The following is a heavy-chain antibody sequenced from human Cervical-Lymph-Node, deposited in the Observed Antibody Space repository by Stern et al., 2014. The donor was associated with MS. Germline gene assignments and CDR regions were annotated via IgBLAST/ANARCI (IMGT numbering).Heavy chain of an antibody. CDR1: GDTFSDHS. CDR2: IIPLFGAA. V-gene: IGHV1-69*01. D-gene: IGHD2-21*02. CDR3: ARGADCGGDCYWGWFDS. J-gene: IGHJ5*01. Sequence: QVQLVQSGAEVKRPGSSVTVSCKSSGDTFSDHSISWVRRAPGHGLELVGGIIPLFGAADYAPMFQGRVTLTADAAHAQAYLERGSLRSEDTAMYYCARGADCGGDCYWGWFDSWGQGTLVTVSS.